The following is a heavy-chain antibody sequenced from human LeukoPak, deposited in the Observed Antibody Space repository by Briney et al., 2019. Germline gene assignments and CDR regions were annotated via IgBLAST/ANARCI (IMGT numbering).Heavy chain of an antibody. CDR2: INSDGSST. J-gene: IGHJ4*02. D-gene: IGHD5-18*01. CDR3: ARAGYGRTYFDY. V-gene: IGHV3-74*01. Sequence: GGSLRLSCAASGFTFSSYWMHWVRQAPGKRLVWVSRINSDGSSTSYADSVKGRFTISRDNAKNTLYLQMNSLRAEDTAVYYCARAGYGRTYFDYWGQGTLVTVSS. CDR1: GFTFSSYW.